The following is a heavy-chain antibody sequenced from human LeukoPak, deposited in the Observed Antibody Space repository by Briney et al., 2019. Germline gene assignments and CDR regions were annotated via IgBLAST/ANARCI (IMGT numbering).Heavy chain of an antibody. CDR2: IWYDGSNK. J-gene: IGHJ4*02. V-gene: IGHV3-33*06. CDR3: AKDGGKISY. CDR1: GFTFSSYG. Sequence: PGRSLRLSCAASGFTFSSYGMHWVRQAPGKGLEWVAVIWYDGSNKYYADSVKGRFTISRDNPKNTLYLQMNSVRAEDTAVYYCAKDGGKISYWGQGTLVTVSS. D-gene: IGHD2-15*01.